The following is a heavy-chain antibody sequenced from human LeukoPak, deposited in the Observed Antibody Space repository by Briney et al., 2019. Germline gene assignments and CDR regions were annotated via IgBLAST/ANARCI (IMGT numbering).Heavy chain of an antibody. CDR3: ARRRYDSSGFYYYYYYMDV. V-gene: IGHV4-34*01. D-gene: IGHD3-22*01. J-gene: IGHJ6*03. CDR1: GGSFSGYY. CDR2: INHSGST. Sequence: SETLSLTCAVYGGSFSGYYWSWIRQPPGKGLEWIGEINHSGSTNYNPSLKSRVTISVDTSKNQFSLKLSSVTAADTAVYYCARRRYDSSGFYYYYYYMDVWGKGTTVTISS.